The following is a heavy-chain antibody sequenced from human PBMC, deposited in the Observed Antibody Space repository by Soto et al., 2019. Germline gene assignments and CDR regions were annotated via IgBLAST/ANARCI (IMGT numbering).Heavy chain of an antibody. D-gene: IGHD1-26*01. J-gene: IGHJ4*02. Sequence: LSCVGSGFTFSNYGMHWVRQPPGKGLEWVALISDDGDKRYYADSVRGRLIISRDNSKDTLYLQMNSLGPDDTAVYFCAKARVRIVGANSFDYWGQGTPVTVSS. CDR3: AKARVRIVGANSFDY. CDR1: GFTFSNYG. V-gene: IGHV3-30*18. CDR2: ISDDGDKR.